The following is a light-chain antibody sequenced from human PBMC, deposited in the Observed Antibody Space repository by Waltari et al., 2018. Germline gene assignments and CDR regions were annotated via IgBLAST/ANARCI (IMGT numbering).Light chain of an antibody. CDR2: DDS. V-gene: IGLV3-21*03. CDR3: QVWEGSSDHYV. Sequence: SYVLTQPASVSVAPGKTARITCEGNNIGGKTVHWYQLRPGQAPVLVVHDDSDRPSGIPERFSGSNSGNTATLTISGVEVGDEGDYYCQVWEGSSDHYVFGTGTVVSV. J-gene: IGLJ1*01. CDR1: NIGGKT.